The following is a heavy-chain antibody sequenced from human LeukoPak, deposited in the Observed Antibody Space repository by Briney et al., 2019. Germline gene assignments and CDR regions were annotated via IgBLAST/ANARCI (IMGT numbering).Heavy chain of an antibody. Sequence: GGSLRLSCAVSGVTVSSDYMSWVRQAPGKGLEWVSLIYSGGSTYYADSVKSRFTISRHNSNNTLYLQMNSLRTEDTAIYYWANRIIFGGPGTLVTVSS. J-gene: IGHJ4*02. CDR2: IYSGGST. CDR1: GVTVSSDY. V-gene: IGHV3-53*04. D-gene: IGHD2-21*01. CDR3: ANRIIF.